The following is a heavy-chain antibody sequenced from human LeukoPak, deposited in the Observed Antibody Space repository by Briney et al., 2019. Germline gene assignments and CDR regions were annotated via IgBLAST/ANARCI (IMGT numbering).Heavy chain of an antibody. J-gene: IGHJ3*02. CDR3: ARGAPLGVAPPSFDI. CDR1: GGSISSYY. V-gene: IGHV4-59*01. CDR2: IYYSGST. D-gene: IGHD3-3*01. Sequence: SETLSLTCTVSGGSISSYYWSWIRQPPGKGLEWIGYIYYSGSTNYNPSLKSRVTISVDTSKNQFSLKLSSVTAADTAVYYCARGAPLGVAPPSFDIWGQGTMVTVSS.